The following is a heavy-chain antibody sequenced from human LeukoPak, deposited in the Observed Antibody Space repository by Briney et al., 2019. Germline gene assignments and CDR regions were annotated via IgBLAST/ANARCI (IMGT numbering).Heavy chain of an antibody. Sequence: ASVKVSCKASGYTFTGFYTHWVRQAPGQGLEWMGWINPNSGGTNYAQKFQGWVTMTRDTSISTAYMELSRLRSDDTAVYYCARGSNYYGSGTLYDYWGQGTLVTVSS. CDR3: ARGSNYYGSGTLYDY. V-gene: IGHV1-2*04. J-gene: IGHJ4*02. CDR1: GYTFTGFY. D-gene: IGHD3-10*01. CDR2: INPNSGGT.